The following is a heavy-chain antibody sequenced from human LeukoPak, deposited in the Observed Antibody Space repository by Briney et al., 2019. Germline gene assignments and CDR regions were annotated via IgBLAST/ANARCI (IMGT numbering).Heavy chain of an antibody. CDR3: ARGIKGSGYYYF. J-gene: IGHJ4*02. V-gene: IGHV1-69*05. CDR2: IIPIFGTA. D-gene: IGHD3-22*01. Sequence: SVKVSCKASGGTFSSYAISWVRQAPGQGLEWMGRIIPIFGTANYAQKLQGRVTITTDESTSTAYMELSSLRSEDTAVYYCARGIKGSGYYYFWGQGTLVTVSS. CDR1: GGTFSSYA.